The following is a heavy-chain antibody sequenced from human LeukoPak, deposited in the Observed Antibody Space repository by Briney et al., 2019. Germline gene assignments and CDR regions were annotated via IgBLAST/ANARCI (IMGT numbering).Heavy chain of an antibody. Sequence: ASVKVSCKVSGYTLTELSMHWVRQAPGKGLEWMGGFDPEDGETIYAQKFQGRVTMTEDTSTDTAYMELSSLRSEDTAVYYCATGGLGPYSGWTTSFDYWGQGTLVTVSP. CDR3: ATGGLGPYSGWTTSFDY. J-gene: IGHJ4*02. CDR1: GYTLTELS. D-gene: IGHD5-12*01. CDR2: FDPEDGET. V-gene: IGHV1-24*01.